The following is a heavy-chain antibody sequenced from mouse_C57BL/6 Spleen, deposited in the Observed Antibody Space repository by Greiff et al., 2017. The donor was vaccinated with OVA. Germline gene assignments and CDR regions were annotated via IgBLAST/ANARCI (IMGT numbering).Heavy chain of an antibody. Sequence: QVQLQQSGAELVRPGASVTLSCKASGYTFTDYEMHWVKQTPVHGLEWIGAIDPETGGTAYNQKFKGKAILTADKSSSTAYMELRSLTSEDSAVYYCTESQLGLGYFDYWGQGTTLTVSS. V-gene: IGHV1-15*01. CDR2: IDPETGGT. CDR3: TESQLGLGYFDY. D-gene: IGHD4-1*02. CDR1: GYTFTDYE. J-gene: IGHJ2*01.